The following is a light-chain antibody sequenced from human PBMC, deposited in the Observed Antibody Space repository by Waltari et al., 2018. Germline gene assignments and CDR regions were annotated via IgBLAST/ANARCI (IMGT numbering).Light chain of an antibody. V-gene: IGKV1-6*01. CDR3: QHYYQNPPT. Sequence: IQMTQSPSVLSASVGDRVTISCRASQNIYSNLAWYQQKPGKAPKFLIYAASSLQSGIPSRFSGSGSGTDFTLTISSLQPEDFATYYCQHYYQNPPTFGQGTKVEIK. CDR2: AAS. J-gene: IGKJ1*01. CDR1: QNIYSN.